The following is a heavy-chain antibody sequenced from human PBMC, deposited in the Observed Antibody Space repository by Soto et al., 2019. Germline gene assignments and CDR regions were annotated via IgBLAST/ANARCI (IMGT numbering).Heavy chain of an antibody. D-gene: IGHD6-19*01. V-gene: IGHV1-3*05. CDR2: INAGNGNT. CDR3: ARGPLMPVAVLDY. J-gene: IGHJ4*02. Sequence: QVQLVQSGAEEKKPGASVKVSCKASGYTFTSYAMHWVRQAPGQRLEWMGWINAGNGNTKYSQKFQGRVTITRDTSASTAYMELSSLRFEDTAVYYCARGPLMPVAVLDYWGQGTLVTVSS. CDR1: GYTFTSYA.